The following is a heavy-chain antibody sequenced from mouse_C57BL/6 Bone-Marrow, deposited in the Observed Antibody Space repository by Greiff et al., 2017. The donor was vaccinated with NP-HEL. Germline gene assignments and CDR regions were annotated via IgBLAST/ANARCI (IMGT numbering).Heavy chain of an antibody. Sequence: VQLQESGAELVRPGASVKLSCTASGFTITDYYMHWVKQRPEQGLEWIGRIDPEDGDTDYAPKFQGKATMTADTSSNTAYLQLSRLTSEDTAVDYCTTFITTVVAPGYWCQGTSPTVS. CDR3: TTFITTVVAPGY. CDR1: GFTITDYY. CDR2: IDPEDGDT. J-gene: IGHJ2*03. D-gene: IGHD1-1*01. V-gene: IGHV14-1*01.